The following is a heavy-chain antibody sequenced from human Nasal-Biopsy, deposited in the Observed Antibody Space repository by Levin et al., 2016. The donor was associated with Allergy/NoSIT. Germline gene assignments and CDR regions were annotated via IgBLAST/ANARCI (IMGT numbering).Heavy chain of an antibody. CDR1: GFTLSDHY. CDR2: MNSGGYDM. Sequence: GESLKISCAASGFTLSDHYISWIRQAPGKGLEWVSYMNSGGYDMYYGDSVKGRFTMSRDNAKSSVYLQMNSLRVEDTAVYYCARGHYGLDVWGQGTTVTVSS. V-gene: IGHV3-11*01. CDR3: ARGHYGLDV. J-gene: IGHJ6*02.